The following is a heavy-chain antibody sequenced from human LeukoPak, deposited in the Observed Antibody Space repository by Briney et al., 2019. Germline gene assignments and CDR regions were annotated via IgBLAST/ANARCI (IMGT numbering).Heavy chain of an antibody. CDR1: GFTFGDYA. D-gene: IGHD6-19*01. CDR2: ISWNSGSI. J-gene: IGHJ4*02. V-gene: IGHV3-9*03. Sequence: PGGSLRLSCAASGFTFGDYAMHWVRQAPGKGLEWVSGISWNSGSIGYADSVKGRFTISRDNAKNSLYLQMNSLRAEDMALYYCAKGSSGWYYYFDYWGQGTLVTVSS. CDR3: AKGSSGWYYYFDY.